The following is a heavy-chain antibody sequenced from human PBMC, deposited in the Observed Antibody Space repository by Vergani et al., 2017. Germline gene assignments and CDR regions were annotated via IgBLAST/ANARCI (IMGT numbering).Heavy chain of an antibody. CDR3: AKVAGEYNWNYGVLDY. V-gene: IGHV3-9*01. J-gene: IGHJ4*02. Sequence: EVQLVESGEALVQLGGSLRFSCAASGFPLVDYALHWSGQAPGKGLKWVSGISWNSGSIGYADSVKGRFTISRDNAKNSLYLQMNSLRAEDTALYYCAKVAGEYNWNYGVLDYWGQGTLVTVSS. CDR2: ISWNSGSI. CDR1: GFPLVDYA. D-gene: IGHD1-7*01.